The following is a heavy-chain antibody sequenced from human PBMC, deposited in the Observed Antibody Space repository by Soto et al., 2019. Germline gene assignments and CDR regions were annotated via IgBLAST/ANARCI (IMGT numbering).Heavy chain of an antibody. Sequence: GASVKVSCKASAVTFNRQDMHWVRQAPGQGLEWMGIINPSGGSTSYAQKFQGRVTMTRDTSTSTVYMELSSLRSEDTAVYYCATSLGSPSSPHYWGQGTLVTVSS. CDR3: ATSLGSPSSPHY. V-gene: IGHV1-46*02. J-gene: IGHJ4*02. CDR2: INPSGGST. CDR1: AVTFNRQD. D-gene: IGHD3-16*01.